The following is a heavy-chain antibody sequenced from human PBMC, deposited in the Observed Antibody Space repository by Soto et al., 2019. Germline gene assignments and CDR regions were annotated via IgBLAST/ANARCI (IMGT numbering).Heavy chain of an antibody. CDR2: ISSSSSYT. Sequence: PXGSLRLSCAASGFTFSDYYMSWIRQAPGKGLEWVSYISSSSSYTNYADSVKGRFTISRVNAKNSLYLQMNSLRAEDTAVYYCAREYRGSHDAFDIWGQGTMVTVSS. J-gene: IGHJ3*02. V-gene: IGHV3-11*06. CDR3: AREYRGSHDAFDI. CDR1: GFTFSDYY. D-gene: IGHD3-16*02.